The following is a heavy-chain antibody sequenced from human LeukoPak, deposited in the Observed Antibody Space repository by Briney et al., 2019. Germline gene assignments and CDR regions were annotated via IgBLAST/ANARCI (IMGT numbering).Heavy chain of an antibody. J-gene: IGHJ4*02. V-gene: IGHV3-30*02. CDR1: GFIFSNYG. CDR2: IRYDGSDK. D-gene: IGHD5-12*01. Sequence: GGALRLSCAASGFIFSNYGLHWVRPAPGKGLEWLTFIRYDGSDKYYADSVKGRFTISRDNSKNTLYLQMNSLRAEDTAVYYCAKMLATIGFGHYFDYWGQGTLVTVSS. CDR3: AKMLATIGFGHYFDY.